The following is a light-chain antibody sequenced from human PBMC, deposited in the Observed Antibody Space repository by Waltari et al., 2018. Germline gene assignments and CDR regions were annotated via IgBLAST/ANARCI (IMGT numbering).Light chain of an antibody. J-gene: IGLJ3*02. CDR2: DVN. V-gene: IGLV2-14*01. CDR3: SSYTTSSTPEP. Sequence: QSALAQPASVSGSPGQSITLSCTGISSDIGGYKYVSWYQQHPGKAPKLLIFDVNNRPSGVSNRLSASQSGNTASLSISDLLAEDEADYYCSSYTTSSTPEPFGGGTMLAVL. CDR1: SSDIGGYKY.